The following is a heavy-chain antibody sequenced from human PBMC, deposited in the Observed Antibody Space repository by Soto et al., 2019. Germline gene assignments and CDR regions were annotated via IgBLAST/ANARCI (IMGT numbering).Heavy chain of an antibody. Sequence: QITLNESGPTVVTPTETLTLTCRFSGFSLTTSGVGVGWIRQSPGKAPEWRALIYWDDDKRYSASLKSRLTITKDTSKIQVVLTVSDLVPTVTATLYCAPIVLRTVFRLVTKPAIYFDFWGQGTPVAVSS. D-gene: IGHD3-3*01. CDR3: APIVLRTVFRLVTKPAIYFDF. V-gene: IGHV2-5*02. J-gene: IGHJ4*02. CDR1: GFSLTTSGVG. CDR2: IYWDDDK.